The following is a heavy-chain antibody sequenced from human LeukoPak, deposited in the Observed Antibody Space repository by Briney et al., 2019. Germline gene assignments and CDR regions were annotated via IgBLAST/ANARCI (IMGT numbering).Heavy chain of an antibody. D-gene: IGHD6-13*01. CDR3: ARDPLSSSSFDL. CDR2: ISSRSATI. Sequence: GGSLRLSCAASGVTFSSYSMNWVRQAPGKGLEWVSYISSRSATIYYADSVKGRFTISRDNAKNSLYLQMNSLGAEDTAVYYCARDPLSSSSFDLWGQGTLVTVSS. J-gene: IGHJ4*02. V-gene: IGHV3-48*01. CDR1: GVTFSSYS.